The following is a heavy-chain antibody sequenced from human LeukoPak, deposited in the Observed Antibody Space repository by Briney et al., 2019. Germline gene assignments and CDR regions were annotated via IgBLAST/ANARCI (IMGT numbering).Heavy chain of an antibody. Sequence: GGSLRLSCAASGFTFSSYAMSWVRQAPGKGLEWVSAISGSGGSTYYADSVKGRFTISRDNSKNTLYLQMHSLRAEDTAVYYCAKGGSGEWFGELLYRAEYFQHWGQGTLVTVSS. D-gene: IGHD3-10*01. CDR2: ISGSGGST. CDR1: GFTFSSYA. CDR3: AKGGSGEWFGELLYRAEYFQH. V-gene: IGHV3-23*01. J-gene: IGHJ1*01.